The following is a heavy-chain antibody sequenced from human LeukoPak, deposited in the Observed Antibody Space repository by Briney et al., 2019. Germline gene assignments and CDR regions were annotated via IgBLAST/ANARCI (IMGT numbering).Heavy chain of an antibody. CDR1: GFTFSSYA. V-gene: IGHV3-23*01. D-gene: IGHD3-22*01. CDR2: ISGSGGST. Sequence: PGGSLRLSCTASGFTFSSYAMSWVRQAPGKGLEWVSAISGSGGSTYYADSVKGRFTISRDNSKNTLYLQMNSLRAEDTAVYYCAKDINPVVVLALDIWGQGTMVTVSS. CDR3: AKDINPVVVLALDI. J-gene: IGHJ3*02.